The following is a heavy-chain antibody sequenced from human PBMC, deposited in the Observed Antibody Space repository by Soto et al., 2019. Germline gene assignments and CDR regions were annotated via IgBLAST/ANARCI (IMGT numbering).Heavy chain of an antibody. J-gene: IGHJ4*02. D-gene: IGHD6-6*01. V-gene: IGHV4-59*01. CDR3: ARGRRIAARRGLWYYFDY. Sequence: SETLSLTCTVSGGSISSYYWSWIRQPPGKGLEWIGYIYYSGSTNYNPSLKSRVTISVDTSKNQFSLKLSSVTAADTAVYYCARGRRIAARRGLWYYFDYWGQGTLVTVSS. CDR1: GGSISSYY. CDR2: IYYSGST.